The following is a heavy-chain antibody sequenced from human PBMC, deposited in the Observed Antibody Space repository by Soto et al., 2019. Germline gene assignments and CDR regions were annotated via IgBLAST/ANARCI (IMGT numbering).Heavy chain of an antibody. Sequence: QITLKESGPTLVKPTQPLTLTCTFSGFSLSTSGVGVGWIRQPPVKDLEWLALIYWDDNKRYSPSLKSRRTITKDSSKNQVVLTMTNMDTVDTATYYCAHRPSYCSGGSCYSGFDYWGQGTLVTVSS. CDR2: IYWDDNK. D-gene: IGHD2-15*01. CDR1: GFSLSTSGVG. J-gene: IGHJ4*02. V-gene: IGHV2-5*02. CDR3: AHRPSYCSGGSCYSGFDY.